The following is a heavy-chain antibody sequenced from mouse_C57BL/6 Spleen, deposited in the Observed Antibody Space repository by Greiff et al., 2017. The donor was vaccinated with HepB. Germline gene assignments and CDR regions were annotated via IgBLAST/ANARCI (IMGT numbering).Heavy chain of an antibody. D-gene: IGHD2-5*01. V-gene: IGHV1-82*01. CDR3: ARGGYYSNYERGYAMDY. CDR1: GYAFSSSW. Sequence: QVQLQQSGPELVKPGASVKISCKASGYAFSSSWMNWVKQRPGKGLEWIGRIYPGDGDTNYNGKFKGKATLTADKSSSTAYMQLSRLTSEDSAVYFCARGGYYSNYERGYAMDYWGQGTSVTVSS. J-gene: IGHJ4*01. CDR2: IYPGDGDT.